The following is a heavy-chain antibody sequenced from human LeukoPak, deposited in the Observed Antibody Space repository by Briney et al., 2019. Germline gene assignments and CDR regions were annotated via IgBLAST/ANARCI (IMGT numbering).Heavy chain of an antibody. CDR3: ARDDSSGPQVY. D-gene: IGHD3-22*01. V-gene: IGHV1-46*01. J-gene: IGHJ4*02. Sequence: GASVRVSCKASGYIFSSYYMHWVRQAPGQGLEWMGIINPSGGSTKYAQKLQGRVTMTSDTSMSTVYMELSSLRSEDTAVYYCARDDSSGPQVYWGQGTLVTVSS. CDR1: GYIFSSYY. CDR2: INPSGGST.